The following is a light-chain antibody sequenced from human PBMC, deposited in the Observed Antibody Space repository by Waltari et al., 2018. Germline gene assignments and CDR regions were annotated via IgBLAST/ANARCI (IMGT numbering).Light chain of an antibody. CDR3: QQYNDWPPLT. V-gene: IGKV3-15*01. CDR2: GAS. Sequence: EIVITQSPATLSVSPGERATLSCRASQSVSTNLGWYQQKPGQAPRLLIYGASTRATGIPARFSGSGSGTEFTLTISSLQSEDFAVYYCQQYNDWPPLTFGGGTKVEIK. J-gene: IGKJ4*01. CDR1: QSVSTN.